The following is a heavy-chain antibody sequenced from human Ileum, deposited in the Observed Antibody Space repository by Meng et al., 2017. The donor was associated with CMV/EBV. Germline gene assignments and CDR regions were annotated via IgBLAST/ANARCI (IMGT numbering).Heavy chain of an antibody. CDR1: TLSNAW. Sequence: TLSNAWMSWVRQAPGKGLEWVGRIKSKTNGGTTDYAAPVKGRFSISRDDSKNTLDLQMNSLKTEDTGVYYCTTYKADDILTGYTPGYWGQGTLVTVSS. CDR3: TTYKADDILTGYTPGY. CDR2: IKSKTNGGTT. J-gene: IGHJ4*02. D-gene: IGHD3-9*01. V-gene: IGHV3-15*01.